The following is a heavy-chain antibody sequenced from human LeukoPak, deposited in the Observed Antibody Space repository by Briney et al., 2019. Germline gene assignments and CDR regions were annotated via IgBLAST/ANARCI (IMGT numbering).Heavy chain of an antibody. V-gene: IGHV4-30-4*08. D-gene: IGHD3-22*01. CDR2: IYYSGST. CDR3: ARTEVMDSSGYYYGSFDY. Sequence: SQTLFLTCTVSGGSISSGDYYWSWIRQPPGKGLEWIGYIYYSGSTYYNPSLKSRFTISVDTSKNQFSLKLSSVTAADTAVYYCARTEVMDSSGYYYGSFDYWGQGTLVTVSS. J-gene: IGHJ4*02. CDR1: GGSISSGDYY.